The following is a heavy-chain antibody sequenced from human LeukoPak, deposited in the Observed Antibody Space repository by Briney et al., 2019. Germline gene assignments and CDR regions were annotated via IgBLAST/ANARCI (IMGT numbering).Heavy chain of an antibody. CDR1: GFTFSNYA. CDR3: AKDLSIAAAGACGY. CDR2: IRASGGGT. Sequence: GGSLRLSCAASGFTFSNYAMIWVRQAPGKGLEWVSAIRASGGGTYYADSVKGRFTISRDNSKNTLYLQMSSLRAEDTAVYYCAKDLSIAAAGACGYWGQGTLVTVSS. D-gene: IGHD6-13*01. V-gene: IGHV3-23*01. J-gene: IGHJ4*02.